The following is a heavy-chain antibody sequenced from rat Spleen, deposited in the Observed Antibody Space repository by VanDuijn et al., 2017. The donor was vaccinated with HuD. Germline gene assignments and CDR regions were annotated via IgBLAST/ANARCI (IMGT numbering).Heavy chain of an antibody. V-gene: IGHV5-29*01. Sequence: EVQLVESGGGLVQPGRSLKLSCAASGFTFSNYGMAWVRQAPTKGLEWVATISYDGSSTYYRDSVKGRFTISRDNAKSTLYLQMDSLRSEDTATYYCARDRTGPFDYWGQGVMVTVSS. D-gene: IGHD4-2*01. CDR2: ISYDGSST. J-gene: IGHJ2*01. CDR3: ARDRTGPFDY. CDR1: GFTFSNYG.